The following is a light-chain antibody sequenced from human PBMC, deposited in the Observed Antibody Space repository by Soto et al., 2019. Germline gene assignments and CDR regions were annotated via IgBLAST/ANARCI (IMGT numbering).Light chain of an antibody. V-gene: IGKV3-20*01. J-gene: IGKJ3*01. CDR2: GAS. Sequence: EIVLTQSPGTLSLSPGERATLSCRASQSVSSSYLAWYQQKPGQAPRLLIYGASSRATGIPDRFSGSGSGTDFTLTISRLEPEDFSVYYCPQYGSSPCTFGPGNKVDIK. CDR3: PQYGSSPCT. CDR1: QSVSSSY.